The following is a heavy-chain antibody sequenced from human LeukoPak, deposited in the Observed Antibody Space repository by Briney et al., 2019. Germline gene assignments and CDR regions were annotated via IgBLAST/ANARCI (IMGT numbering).Heavy chain of an antibody. J-gene: IGHJ4*02. CDR3: ARDLMDSSGYYPYYFDY. CDR2: IYYSGGT. D-gene: IGHD3-22*01. CDR1: GGSISSYY. Sequence: PSETLSLTCTVSGGSISSYYWSWIRQPPGKGLEWIGYIYYSGGTNYNPSLKSRVTISVDTSKNQFSLKLSSVTAADTAVYYCARDLMDSSGYYPYYFDYWGQGTLVTVSS. V-gene: IGHV4-59*12.